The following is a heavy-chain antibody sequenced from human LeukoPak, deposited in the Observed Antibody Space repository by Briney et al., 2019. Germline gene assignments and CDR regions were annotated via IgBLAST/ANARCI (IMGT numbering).Heavy chain of an antibody. D-gene: IGHD3-9*01. Sequence: ASVKVSCKASGYTFTTYGLSWVRQAPGQGLEWLGWISTYVDNIKYAQSLQGRLTLTIDTSTSTAYMELRSLTSDDTAVYYCARETYSNILTGTDYWGPGTPVTVSS. V-gene: IGHV1-18*01. CDR2: ISTYVDNI. J-gene: IGHJ4*02. CDR3: ARETYSNILTGTDY. CDR1: GYTFTTYG.